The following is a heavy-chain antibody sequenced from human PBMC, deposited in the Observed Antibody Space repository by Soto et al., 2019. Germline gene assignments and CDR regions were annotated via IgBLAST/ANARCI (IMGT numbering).Heavy chain of an antibody. V-gene: IGHV1-46*03. D-gene: IGHD2-21*02. Sequence: ASVKVSCKASGGTFSSYTISWVRQAPGQGLEWMGIIHPSGGGSTYAQKFLGRVTMTRDTSTSTVFMELSSLRSADTAAYYCARGGHIAVVTASFDYWGQGTLVTVSS. CDR1: GGTFSSYT. CDR2: IHPSGGGS. CDR3: ARGGHIAVVTASFDY. J-gene: IGHJ4*02.